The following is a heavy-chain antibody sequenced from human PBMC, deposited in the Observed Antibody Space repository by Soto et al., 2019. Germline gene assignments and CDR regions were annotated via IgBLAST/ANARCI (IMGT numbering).Heavy chain of an antibody. CDR1: GFTFSSYG. V-gene: IGHV3-33*01. CDR2: IWYDGSNK. D-gene: IGHD2-21*02. J-gene: IGHJ4*02. CDR3: ARADQPEADCGGDCYSSPMDY. Sequence: GGSLRLSCAASGFTFSSYGMHWVRQAPGKGLEWVAVIWYDGSNKYYADSVKGRFTISRDNSKNTLYLQMNSLRAEDTAVYYCARADQPEADCGGDCYSSPMDYWGQGTLVTVSS.